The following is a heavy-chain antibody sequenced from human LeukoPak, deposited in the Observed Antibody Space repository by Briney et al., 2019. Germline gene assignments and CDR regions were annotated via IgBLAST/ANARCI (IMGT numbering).Heavy chain of an antibody. J-gene: IGHJ4*02. D-gene: IGHD2-2*01. V-gene: IGHV3-9*01. CDR2: ISWNSGSI. CDR3: AKDMGYCSSTSCPTAFDY. Sequence: GRSLRLSCAASGFTFDDYAMHWVRQAPGKGLEWVSGISWNSGSIGYADSVKGRFTISRDNAKNSLYLQMNSLRAEDTALYYCAKDMGYCSSTSCPTAFDYWGQGTLVTVSS. CDR1: GFTFDDYA.